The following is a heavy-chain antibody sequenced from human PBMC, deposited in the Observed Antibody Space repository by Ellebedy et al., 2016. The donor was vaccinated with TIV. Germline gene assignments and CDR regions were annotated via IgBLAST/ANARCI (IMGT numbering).Heavy chain of an antibody. D-gene: IGHD6-13*01. V-gene: IGHV1-69*13. CDR1: GGTFSSYA. CDR2: IIPIFDTA. CDR3: ARGPYSSNPDY. Sequence: ASVKVSCKASGGTFSSYAISWVRQAPGQGLEWMGGIIPIFDTANYAQKFQGRVTISADESTSTAYMELSSLRSEDTAVYYCARGPYSSNPDYWGQGTLVTVSS. J-gene: IGHJ4*02.